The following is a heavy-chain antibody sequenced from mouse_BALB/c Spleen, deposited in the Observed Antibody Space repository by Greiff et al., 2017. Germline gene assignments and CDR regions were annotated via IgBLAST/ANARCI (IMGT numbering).Heavy chain of an antibody. J-gene: IGHJ4*01. D-gene: IGHD1-2*01. V-gene: IGHV7-3*02. CDR1: GFTFTGYY. Sequence: EVQRVESGGGLVQPGGSLRLSCATSGFTFTGYYMSWVRQPPGKELEWLGFIRNKANGYTTEYSASVKGRFTISRDNSQSILYLQMNTLRAEDSATYYGARDIGHYYGYDAMDYWGQGTSVTVSS. CDR2: IRNKANGYTT. CDR3: ARDIGHYYGYDAMDY.